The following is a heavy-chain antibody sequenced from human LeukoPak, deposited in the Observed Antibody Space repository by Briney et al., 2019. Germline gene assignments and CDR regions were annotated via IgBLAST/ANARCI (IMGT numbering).Heavy chain of an antibody. CDR2: INHSGST. D-gene: IGHD3-3*01. CDR3: ARESQEVFYEVMYFYYYYMDV. V-gene: IGHV4-34*01. Sequence: PSETLSLTCAVYGGSFSGYYWSWIRQPPGKGLEWIGEINHSGSTNYNPSLKSRVTISVDTSKNQFSLKLSSVTAADTAVYYCARESQEVFYEVMYFYYYYMDVWGKGNTVTVSS. J-gene: IGHJ6*03. CDR1: GGSFSGYY.